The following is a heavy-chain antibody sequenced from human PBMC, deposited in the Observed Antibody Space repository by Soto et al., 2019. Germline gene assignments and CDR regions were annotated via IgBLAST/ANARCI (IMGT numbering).Heavy chain of an antibody. D-gene: IGHD2-15*01. CDR2: ISWNSGSI. J-gene: IGHJ6*03. Sequence: EVQLVESGGGLVQPGRSLRLSCAASGFTFDDYAMHWVRQAPGKGLAGVSGISWNSGSIGYADSVKGRFTISRDNAKNSLYLQMNSLRAEDTALYYCARGVVAAYYYMDVWGKGTTVTVSS. CDR1: GFTFDDYA. CDR3: ARGVVAAYYYMDV. V-gene: IGHV3-9*01.